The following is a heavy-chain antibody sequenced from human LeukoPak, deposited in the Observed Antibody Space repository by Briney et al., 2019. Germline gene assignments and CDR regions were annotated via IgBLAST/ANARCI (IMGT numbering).Heavy chain of an antibody. Sequence: SGFTFSNYAMSWVRQAPGKGLEWVSSISGSGGSTYYADSVKGRFTISRDNSKNTLYLQMNSLRAEDTAVYYCAKSGAVGATRSRDYWGQGTLVTVSS. CDR1: GFTFSNYA. V-gene: IGHV3-23*01. J-gene: IGHJ4*02. CDR3: AKSGAVGATRSRDY. CDR2: ISGSGGST. D-gene: IGHD1-26*01.